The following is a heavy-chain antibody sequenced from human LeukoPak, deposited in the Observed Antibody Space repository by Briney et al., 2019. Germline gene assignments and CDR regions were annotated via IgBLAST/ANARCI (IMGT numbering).Heavy chain of an antibody. CDR2: ISGSGGST. J-gene: IGHJ5*02. CDR1: GFTFSSYA. V-gene: IGHV3-23*01. D-gene: IGHD2-15*01. CDR3: AKERNWSVVAATLNWFDP. Sequence: GGSLRLSCAASGFTFSSYAMSWVRQAPGKGLEWVSAISGSGGSTYYADSVKGRFTISRDNSENTLYLQMNSLRAEDTAVYYCAKERNWSVVAATLNWFDPWGQGTLVTVSS.